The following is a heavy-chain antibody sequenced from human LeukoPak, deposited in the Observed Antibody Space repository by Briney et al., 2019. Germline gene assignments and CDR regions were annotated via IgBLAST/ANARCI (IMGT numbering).Heavy chain of an antibody. Sequence: PSETLSLTCTVSGGSISSSNFYWGWIRQPPGKGLEWIGSIYYSGGTYYNPSLKSRVTISVDTSKNQFSLKLSSVTAADTAVYYCARNLLFDYWGQGTLVTVSS. CDR2: IYYSGGT. D-gene: IGHD2-21*02. V-gene: IGHV4-39*07. J-gene: IGHJ4*02. CDR3: ARNLLFDY. CDR1: GGSISSSNFY.